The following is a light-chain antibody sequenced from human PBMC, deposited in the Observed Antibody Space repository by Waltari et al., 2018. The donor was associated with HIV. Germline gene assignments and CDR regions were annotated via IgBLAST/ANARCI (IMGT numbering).Light chain of an antibody. V-gene: IGLV2-11*01. J-gene: IGLJ1*01. CDR3: CSYAGSSTFL. CDR2: DLS. CDR1: SSDVGGYNS. Sequence: QSALTQPRSVSGSPGQSVTISCTGTSSDVGGYNSVSWYQQHPGKAPKLMIYDLSKRPSGVPDRFSGSKSGNTASLTISGLQAEDEADYYCCSYAGSSTFLFGTGTKVTVL.